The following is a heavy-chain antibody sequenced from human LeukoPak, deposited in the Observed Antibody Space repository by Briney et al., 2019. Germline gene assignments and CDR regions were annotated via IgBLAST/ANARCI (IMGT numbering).Heavy chain of an antibody. CDR2: IYTSGST. J-gene: IGHJ5*02. CDR1: GGSISSSSYY. CDR3: ARSGLVVPAARGEVNWFDP. Sequence: SETLSLTCTVSGGSISSSSYYWSWIRQPAGKGLEWIGRIYTSGSTNYNPSLKSRVTMSVDTSKNQFSLKLSSVTAADTAVYYCARSGLVVPAARGEVNWFDPWGQGTLVTVSS. V-gene: IGHV4-61*02. D-gene: IGHD2-2*01.